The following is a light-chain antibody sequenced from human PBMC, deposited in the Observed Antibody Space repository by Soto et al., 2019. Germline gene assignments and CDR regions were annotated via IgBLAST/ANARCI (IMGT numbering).Light chain of an antibody. Sequence: DIVMTQSPDSLAVSLGERATINCKSSQSVLHSSNNKDYLAWYQQKPGQPPKLLIYWASTRESGVPDRFSGSGSGTDFTLTISSLQAEDVAVYYCQQYYTTPLTFGPGTKGDIK. V-gene: IGKV4-1*01. CDR1: QSVLHSSNNKDY. J-gene: IGKJ3*01. CDR2: WAS. CDR3: QQYYTTPLT.